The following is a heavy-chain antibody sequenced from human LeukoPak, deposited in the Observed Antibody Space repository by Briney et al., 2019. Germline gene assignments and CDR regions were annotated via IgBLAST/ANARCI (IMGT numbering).Heavy chain of an antibody. CDR3: ARDVTMVRGVIVHYYGMDV. V-gene: IGHV1-69*13. D-gene: IGHD3-10*01. J-gene: IGHJ6*02. CDR2: TIPIFGTA. CDR1: GGTFSSYA. Sequence: ASVKVSCKASGGTFSSYAISWVRQAPGQGLEWMGGTIPIFGTANYAQNFQGRVTITADESTSTAYMELSNLRSEDTAVYYCARDVTMVRGVIVHYYGMDVWGQGTTVTVSS.